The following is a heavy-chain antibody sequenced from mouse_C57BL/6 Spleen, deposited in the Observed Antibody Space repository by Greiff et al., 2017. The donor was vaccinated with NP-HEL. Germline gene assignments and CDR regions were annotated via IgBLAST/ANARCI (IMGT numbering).Heavy chain of an antibody. D-gene: IGHD1-1*01. J-gene: IGHJ1*03. V-gene: IGHV3-6*01. CDR3: ARDRGSSYLYWYFDV. CDR2: ISYDGSN. CDR1: GYSITSGYY. Sequence: EVQLQESGPGLVKPSQSLSLTCSVTGYSITSGYYWNWIRQFPGNKLEWMGYISYDGSNKYNPSLKNRISITRDTSKNQFFLKLNSVTTEDTATYYCARDRGSSYLYWYFDVWGTGTTVTVSS.